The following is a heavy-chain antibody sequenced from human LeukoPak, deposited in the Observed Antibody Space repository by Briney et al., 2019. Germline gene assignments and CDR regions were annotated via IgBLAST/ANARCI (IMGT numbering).Heavy chain of an antibody. CDR2: IFYSGTT. CDR3: ARGPRQWLVLWYFDL. D-gene: IGHD6-19*01. V-gene: IGHV4-59*11. J-gene: IGHJ2*01. Sequence: SETLSLTCTVSGGSISSHFWSWIRQPPGKGLEWIGYIFYSGTTKYNPSLRSRVTISADTSKNQFSLKLSSVTAADTAVYYCARGPRQWLVLWYFDLWGRGTLVTVSS. CDR1: GGSISSHF.